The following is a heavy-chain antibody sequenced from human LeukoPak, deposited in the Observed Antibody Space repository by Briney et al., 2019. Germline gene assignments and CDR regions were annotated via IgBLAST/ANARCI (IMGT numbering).Heavy chain of an antibody. D-gene: IGHD2-2*03. Sequence: GASVKVSCKASGYTFTSYGISWVRQAPGQGLEWMGWISACNGNTNYAQKLRRRVTMTTDTSTSTAYMELRSLRSDDTAVYYCARVSPRGYCSSTSCYAGGFDPWGQGTLVTVSS. CDR1: GYTFTSYG. CDR2: ISACNGNT. V-gene: IGHV1-18*01. J-gene: IGHJ5*02. CDR3: ARVSPRGYCSSTSCYAGGFDP.